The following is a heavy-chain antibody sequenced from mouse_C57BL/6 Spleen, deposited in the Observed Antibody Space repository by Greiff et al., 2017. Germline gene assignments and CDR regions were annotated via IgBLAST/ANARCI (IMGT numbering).Heavy chain of an antibody. CDR3: ARREGRGYFDV. Sequence: VQLQQSGPELVKPGASVKIPCKASGYTFTDYNMDWVKQSHGKSLEWIGDINPNNGGTIYNQKFKGKATLTVDKSSSTAYMELRSLTSEDTAVYYCARREGRGYFDVWGTGTTVTVSS. CDR1: GYTFTDYN. V-gene: IGHV1-18*01. D-gene: IGHD1-1*01. CDR2: INPNNGGT. J-gene: IGHJ1*03.